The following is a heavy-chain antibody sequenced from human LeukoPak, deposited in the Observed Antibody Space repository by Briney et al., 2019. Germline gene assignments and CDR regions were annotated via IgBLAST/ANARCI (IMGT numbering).Heavy chain of an antibody. J-gene: IGHJ3*02. Sequence: SETLSLTCSVSGFFISSGYYWGWIRQPPGKGLEWIGNISDSGSTYYNPSLKSRVTISLDTSKNQFSLKLSSVTAADTAVYYCARTSIYDAFDIWGQGTMVTVSS. CDR2: ISDSGST. CDR3: ARTSIYDAFDI. V-gene: IGHV4-38-2*02. CDR1: GFFISSGYY.